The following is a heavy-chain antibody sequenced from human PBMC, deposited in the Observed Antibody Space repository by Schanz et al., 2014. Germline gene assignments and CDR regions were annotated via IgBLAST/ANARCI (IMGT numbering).Heavy chain of an antibody. CDR1: GFTLSSYA. CDR2: ISYDGSNK. J-gene: IGHJ4*02. Sequence: GQLAESGGGLVQPGRSLRLSCAAYGFTLSSYAMHWVRQAPGKGLEWVAVISYDGSNKYYADSVKGRFTISRDNSKNTLYLQMNSLRAEDTAVYYCAKQIHYDILTVTRNWGQGTQVTVSS. CDR3: AKQIHYDILTVTRN. D-gene: IGHD3-9*01. V-gene: IGHV3-30-3*01.